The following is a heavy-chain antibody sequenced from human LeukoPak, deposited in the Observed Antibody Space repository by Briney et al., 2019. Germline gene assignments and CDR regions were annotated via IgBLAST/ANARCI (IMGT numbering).Heavy chain of an antibody. V-gene: IGHV1-2*02. D-gene: IGHD2-2*01. Sequence: ASVKVSCKASGYTFTDYYMHWVRQAPGQGFEWMGWINPNDSDTNYAQKFQGRVTMTRDTSISTAHMEVSRLRSDDTAVYYCARANFLYCSSTTCLFDYWGQGTLVTVSS. CDR3: ARANFLYCSSTTCLFDY. J-gene: IGHJ4*02. CDR1: GYTFTDYY. CDR2: INPNDSDT.